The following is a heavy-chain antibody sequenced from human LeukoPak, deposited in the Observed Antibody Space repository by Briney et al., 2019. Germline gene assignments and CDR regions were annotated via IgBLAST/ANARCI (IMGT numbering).Heavy chain of an antibody. V-gene: IGHV1-2*02. J-gene: IGHJ4*02. CDR2: INPNSGGT. Sequence: ASVKVSCKASGYTFTGYYMHWVRQAPGQGLEWMGWINPNSGGTNYAQKFQGRVTMTRDTSISTAYMELSRLRSDDTAVYYCARDSGQGYCSGGSCDHDYWGQGTLVTVSS. CDR3: ARDSGQGYCSGGSCDHDY. CDR1: GYTFTGYY. D-gene: IGHD2-15*01.